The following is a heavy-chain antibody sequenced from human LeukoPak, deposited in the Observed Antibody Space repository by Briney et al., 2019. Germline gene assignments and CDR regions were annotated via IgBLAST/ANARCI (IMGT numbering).Heavy chain of an antibody. Sequence: SETLSLTCTVSGGSISSSSYYWGWIRQPPGKGLEWIGSLYHSGSNYYNPSLKSRVTISVDTSKNQFSLNLRSVTSADTAVYFCTRVSIHGDSDYWGQGTLVTVSS. V-gene: IGHV4-39*07. CDR2: LYHSGSN. J-gene: IGHJ4*02. CDR3: TRVSIHGDSDY. CDR1: GGSISSSSYY.